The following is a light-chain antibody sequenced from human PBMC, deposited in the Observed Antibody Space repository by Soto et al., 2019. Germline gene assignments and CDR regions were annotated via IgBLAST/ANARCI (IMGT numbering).Light chain of an antibody. Sequence: QSALTQPASVSGSPGQSITISCTGTSSDIGGYNYVSWYQQHPGKAPKLMIYDVSIRPSGVSNRFSGSKSGNTASLTISGVQAEDEADYYCTSFTSSSPYVFGTGTKVTVL. CDR2: DVS. J-gene: IGLJ1*01. CDR3: TSFTSSSPYV. CDR1: SSDIGGYNY. V-gene: IGLV2-14*03.